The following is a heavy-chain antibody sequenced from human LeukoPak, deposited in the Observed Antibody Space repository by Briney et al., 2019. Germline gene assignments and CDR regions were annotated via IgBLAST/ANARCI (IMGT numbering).Heavy chain of an antibody. CDR2: SFHSGST. V-gene: IGHV4-39*01. D-gene: IGHD1-20*01. J-gene: IGHJ4*02. Sequence: SETLSLTCTVSGGSISSNSYYWGWIRQPPGKGLEWIGSSFHSGSTYYNPSLKSRVTISVDTSKNQFSLKLSSVTAADTAVYYCARHLSMYNWNDLGQGTLVTVSS. CDR3: ARHLSMYNWND. CDR1: GGSISSNSYY.